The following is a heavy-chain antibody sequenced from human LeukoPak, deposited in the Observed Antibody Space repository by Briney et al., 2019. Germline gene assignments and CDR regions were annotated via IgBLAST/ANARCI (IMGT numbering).Heavy chain of an antibody. V-gene: IGHV3-23*01. D-gene: IGHD3-9*01. Sequence: GGSLRLSCEASGFSFDEFGMSWVRQAPGKGLEWVSAISGSGGSTYYADSVKGRFTISRDNSKNTLYLQMNSLRAEDTAVYYCAPLTFDYWGQGTLVTVSS. CDR2: ISGSGGST. CDR1: GFSFDEFG. CDR3: APLTFDY. J-gene: IGHJ4*02.